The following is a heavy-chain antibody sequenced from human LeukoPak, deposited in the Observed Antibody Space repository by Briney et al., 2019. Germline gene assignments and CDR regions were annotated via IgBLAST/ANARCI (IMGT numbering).Heavy chain of an antibody. Sequence: SETLSLTCSVSGDSISSYYWSWIRQPPGKGLEWIGYIYYSGNTNYNPSLKSRVTISVDTPKRQFSLKLSSVTAADTAVYYCARRIYRGQFDYWGQGTLVTVSS. J-gene: IGHJ4*02. CDR3: ARRIYRGQFDY. CDR1: GDSISSYY. V-gene: IGHV4-59*01. D-gene: IGHD5-12*01. CDR2: IYYSGNT.